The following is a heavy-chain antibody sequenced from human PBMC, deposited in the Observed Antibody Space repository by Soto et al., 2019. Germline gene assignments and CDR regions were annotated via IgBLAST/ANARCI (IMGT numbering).Heavy chain of an antibody. D-gene: IGHD5-12*01. J-gene: IGHJ4*02. CDR2: INTDASST. V-gene: IGHV3-74*01. CDR3: ERDPWPHTFDY. Sequence: GGSLRLACAASGFTVSSNYMSWVRQAPGKGLEWVSRINTDASSTSYADSVKGRFTISRDNAKNTLYLQMNSLRVEDMAVYYCERDPWPHTFDYWGQRTLVTGSS. CDR1: GFTVSSNY.